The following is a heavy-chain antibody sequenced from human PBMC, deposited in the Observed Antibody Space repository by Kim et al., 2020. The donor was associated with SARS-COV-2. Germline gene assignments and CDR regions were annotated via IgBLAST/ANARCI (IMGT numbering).Heavy chain of an antibody. CDR3: AFTFGGVFENWFDP. D-gene: IGHD3-16*02. Sequence: ASVKVSCKASGYTFTGYYMHWVRQAPGQGLEWMGRINPNSGGTNYAQKFQGRVTMTRDTSISTAYMELSRLRSDDTAVYYCAFTFGGVFENWFDPWGQGTLVTVSS. CDR1: GYTFTGYY. CDR2: INPNSGGT. J-gene: IGHJ5*02. V-gene: IGHV1-2*06.